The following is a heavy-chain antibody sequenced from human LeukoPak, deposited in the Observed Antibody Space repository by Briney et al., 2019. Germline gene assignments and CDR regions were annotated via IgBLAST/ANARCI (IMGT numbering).Heavy chain of an antibody. CDR1: GFIFSSYG. J-gene: IGHJ4*01. V-gene: IGHV3-30*02. D-gene: IGHD2-21*02. CDR3: AKEVRVVTAILYFDH. CDR2: IRYDGSHE. Sequence: GGSLRLSCAASGFIFSSYGMHWVRQAPGKGLEWVAFIRYDGSHEHYIESVKGRFTVSRDNSKNTLYLQMNSLRVDDTAVYFCAKEVRVVTAILYFDHWGQGSLVTVSS.